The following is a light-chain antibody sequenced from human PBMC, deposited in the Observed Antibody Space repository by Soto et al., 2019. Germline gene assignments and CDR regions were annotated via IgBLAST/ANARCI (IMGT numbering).Light chain of an antibody. Sequence: DIQMTQSPSTLSGSVGDRVTITCRASQTISSWLAWYQQKPGKAPKLLIYKASTLKSGVPSRFSGSGSGTEFTLTISRLEPEDFAVYYCQQYGSSPLTFGGGTKVEMK. V-gene: IGKV1-5*03. J-gene: IGKJ4*01. CDR1: QTISSW. CDR3: QQYGSSPLT. CDR2: KAS.